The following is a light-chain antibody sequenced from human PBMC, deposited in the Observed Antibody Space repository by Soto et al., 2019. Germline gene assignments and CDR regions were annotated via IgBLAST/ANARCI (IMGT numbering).Light chain of an antibody. V-gene: IGKV3-15*01. Sequence: EIVLTQSPATLSVSPGERATLSCRASQSVNTNLAWYQQKPGQAPRLLIYGATTRSSNIPARFSGSGSGTEFTLIISSLQSEDFAVYYCQHYNNWPPYTFGQGTRLEIK. CDR2: GAT. J-gene: IGKJ2*01. CDR1: QSVNTN. CDR3: QHYNNWPPYT.